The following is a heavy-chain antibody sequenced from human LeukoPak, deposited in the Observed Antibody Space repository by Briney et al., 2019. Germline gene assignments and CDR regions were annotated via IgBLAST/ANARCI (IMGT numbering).Heavy chain of an antibody. J-gene: IGHJ6*03. CDR1: GFTFSSYS. CDR3: ARVRIAAAGTGYYYMDV. D-gene: IGHD6-13*01. V-gene: IGHV3-21*01. CDR2: ISSSSSYI. Sequence: GGSLRLSCAASGFTFSSYSMNWVRQAPGKGLEWVSSISSSSSYIYYADPVKGRFTISRDNAKNSLYLQMNSLRAEDTAVYYCARVRIAAAGTGYYYMDVWGKGTTVTVSS.